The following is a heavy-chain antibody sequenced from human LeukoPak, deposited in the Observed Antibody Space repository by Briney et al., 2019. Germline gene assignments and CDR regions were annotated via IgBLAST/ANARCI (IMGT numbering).Heavy chain of an antibody. Sequence: GGSLRLSCAASGFTFSSYGMHWVRQAPGKGLEWVAFIRYDGSNKYYADSVKGRFTISRDNSKNTLYLQMNSLRAEDTAVYYCARQLITYNWFDPWGQGTLVTVSS. CDR2: IRYDGSNK. CDR1: GFTFSSYG. CDR3: ARQLITYNWFDP. J-gene: IGHJ5*02. D-gene: IGHD1-1*01. V-gene: IGHV3-30*02.